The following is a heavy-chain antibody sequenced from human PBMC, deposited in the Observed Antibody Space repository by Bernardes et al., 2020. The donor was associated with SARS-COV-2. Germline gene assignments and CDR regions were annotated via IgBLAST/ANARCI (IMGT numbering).Heavy chain of an antibody. Sequence: ASVKVSCKASGYTFTGYYMHWVRQAPGQGLEWMGWINPNSGGTNYAQKFQGRVTMTRDTSISTAYMELSRLRSDDTAVYYCARTGRTRYCSGGSCYSGYYYGMDVWGQGTTVTVSS. V-gene: IGHV1-2*02. J-gene: IGHJ6*02. D-gene: IGHD2-15*01. CDR1: GYTFTGYY. CDR2: INPNSGGT. CDR3: ARTGRTRYCSGGSCYSGYYYGMDV.